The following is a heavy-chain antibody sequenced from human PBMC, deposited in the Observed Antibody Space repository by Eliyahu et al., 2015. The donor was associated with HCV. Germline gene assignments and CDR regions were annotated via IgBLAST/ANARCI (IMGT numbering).Heavy chain of an antibody. CDR3: ARGGPRANYYGSGSNGYFDY. CDR2: ISSSGSTI. Sequence: EVQLVESGGGLVQPGGSLRLSCAASGFTFSSYEXNWVRQAPGKGLEWVSYISSSGSTIYYADSVKGRFTISRDNAKNSLYLQMNSLRAEDTAVYYCARGGPRANYYGSGSNGYFDYWGQGTLVTVSS. D-gene: IGHD3-10*01. CDR1: GFTFSSYE. V-gene: IGHV3-48*03. J-gene: IGHJ4*02.